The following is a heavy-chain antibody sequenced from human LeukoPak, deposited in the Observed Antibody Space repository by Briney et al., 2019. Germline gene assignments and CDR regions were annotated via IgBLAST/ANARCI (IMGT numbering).Heavy chain of an antibody. J-gene: IGHJ4*02. CDR1: TGSINNYY. V-gene: IGHV4-59*01. D-gene: IGHD2-15*01. CDR3: ARDGGYCSGGSCYSYFDY. CDR2: IYYSGST. Sequence: SETLSLTCIVSTGSINNYYWSWIRQPPGKGLEWIGYIYYSGSTNYNPSLKSRVTISVDTSKNQFSLKLSSVTAADTAVYYCARDGGYCSGGSCYSYFDYWGQGTLVTVSS.